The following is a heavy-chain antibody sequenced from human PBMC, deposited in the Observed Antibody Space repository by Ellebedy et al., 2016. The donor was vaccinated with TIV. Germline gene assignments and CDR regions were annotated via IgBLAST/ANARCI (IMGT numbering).Heavy chain of an antibody. CDR2: ISYDGSNK. V-gene: IGHV3-30*03. CDR1: GFTFSSYG. J-gene: IGHJ4*02. CDR3: ARGSYCSSTSCLYYFDY. D-gene: IGHD2-2*01. Sequence: GESLKISXAASGFTFSSYGMHWVRQAPGKGLEWVAVISYDGSNKYYADSVKGRFTISRDNSKNTLYLQMNSLRAEDTAVYYCARGSYCSSTSCLYYFDYWGQGTLVTVSS.